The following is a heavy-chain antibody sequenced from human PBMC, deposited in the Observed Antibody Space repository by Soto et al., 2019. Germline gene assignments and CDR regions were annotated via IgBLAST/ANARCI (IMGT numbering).Heavy chain of an antibody. CDR3: ARVSGNQYNWNYYFDY. V-gene: IGHV1-3*01. CDR2: INAGNGNT. J-gene: IGHJ4*02. Sequence: EASVKVSCKASGYTFTSYAMHWVRQAPGQRLEWMGWINAGNGNTKYSQKFQGRVTITRDTSASTAYMELSSLRSEDTAVYYCARVSGNQYNWNYYFDYWGQGTLVTVSS. D-gene: IGHD1-7*01. CDR1: GYTFTSYA.